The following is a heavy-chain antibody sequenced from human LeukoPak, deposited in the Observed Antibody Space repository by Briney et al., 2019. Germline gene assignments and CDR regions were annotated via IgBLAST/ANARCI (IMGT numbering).Heavy chain of an antibody. CDR3: ARQSSDWGNWFDL. Sequence: SSETLSLTCTVSGDSFSTYYWSWIRQPPGKGLEWIGYIYYNGSTDYNPSLESRVTISLDTSKNHFSLKLDSATAADTAVYYCARQSSDWGNWFDLWGQGTLVTVSS. V-gene: IGHV4-59*08. CDR2: IYYNGST. CDR1: GDSFSTYY. D-gene: IGHD7-27*01. J-gene: IGHJ5*01.